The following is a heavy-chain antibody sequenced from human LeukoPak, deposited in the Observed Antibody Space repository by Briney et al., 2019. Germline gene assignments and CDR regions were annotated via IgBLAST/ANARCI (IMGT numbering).Heavy chain of an antibody. J-gene: IGHJ4*02. Sequence: SETLSLTCTVSGGPISSSSYYWGWIRQPPGKGLEWIGSFYYSGSTYYNPSLKSRVTISVDTSKNQFSLKLSSVTAADTAVYYCTRQGSLGTSGYDYWGQGTLVTVSS. V-gene: IGHV4-39*01. D-gene: IGHD1-7*01. CDR3: TRQGSLGTSGYDY. CDR2: FYYSGST. CDR1: GGPISSSSYY.